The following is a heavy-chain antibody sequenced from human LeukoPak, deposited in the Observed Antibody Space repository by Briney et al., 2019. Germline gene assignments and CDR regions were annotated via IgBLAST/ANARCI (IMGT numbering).Heavy chain of an antibody. V-gene: IGHV3-15*01. CDR3: TRSSYTNSWFFY. Sequence: GGSLRLSCVASGFTFSNAWMSWVRQAPGKGLEWVGRIKSRADGGTIDYAAPVKGRFIMSRDDSKNILYLQMNSLKAEDTAVYFCTRSSYTNSWFFYWGQGSLVTVSS. CDR2: IKSRADGGTI. D-gene: IGHD2-8*01. CDR1: GFTFSNAW. J-gene: IGHJ4*02.